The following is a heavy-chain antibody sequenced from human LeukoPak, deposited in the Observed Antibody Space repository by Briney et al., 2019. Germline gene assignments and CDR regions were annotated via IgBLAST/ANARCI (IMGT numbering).Heavy chain of an antibody. CDR3: TIVGDILTFDY. J-gene: IGHJ4*02. CDR2: IRSKAYGGTT. CDR1: GFTFGDYA. V-gene: IGHV3-49*04. Sequence: GGSLRLSCTASGFTFGDYAMSWVRQAPGKGLEWVGFIRSKAYGGTTEYAASVKGRFTISRDDSKSIAYLQMNSLKTEDTAVYYCTIVGDILTFDYWGQGTLVTVSS. D-gene: IGHD3-9*01.